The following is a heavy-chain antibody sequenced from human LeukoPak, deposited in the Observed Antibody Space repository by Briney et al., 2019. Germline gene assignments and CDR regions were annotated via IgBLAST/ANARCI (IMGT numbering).Heavy chain of an antibody. CDR3: AKEGGDGSPFDY. J-gene: IGHJ4*02. CDR1: GFTFISYG. V-gene: IGHV3-30*02. Sequence: GGSLRLSCAASGFTFISYGMHWVRQAPGKGLEWVAFIRYDGSNKYYADSVKGRFTISRDNSKDTLYLQTSSLRLEDTGVYYCAKEGGDGSPFDYWGQGILVTVSS. D-gene: IGHD5-24*01. CDR2: IRYDGSNK.